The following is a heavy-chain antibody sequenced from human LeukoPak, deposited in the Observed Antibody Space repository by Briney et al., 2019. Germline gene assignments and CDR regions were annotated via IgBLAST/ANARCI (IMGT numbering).Heavy chain of an antibody. CDR2: LPPDGSYQ. V-gene: IGHV3-30*04. CDR3: ARGLHDRSWYGAH. D-gene: IGHD6-13*01. J-gene: IGHJ4*02. Sequence: GGSLRLSCAASGFTFSDYTMQWVRQAPGKGLEWVALLPPDGSYQYYADSLKGRFTISRDNFKNALYPQMNSLRLEDTAVYYCARGLHDRSWYGAHWGQGTLLSVSS. CDR1: GFTFSDYT.